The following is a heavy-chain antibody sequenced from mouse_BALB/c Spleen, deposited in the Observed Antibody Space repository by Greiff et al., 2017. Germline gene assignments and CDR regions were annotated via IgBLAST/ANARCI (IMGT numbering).Heavy chain of an antibody. CDR1: GFTFSSFG. Sequence: EVKLMESGGGLVQPGGSRKLSCAASGFTFSSFGMHWVRQAPEKGLEWVAYISSGSSTIYYADTVKGRFTISRDNPKNTLFLQMTSLRSEDTAMYYCARDYGSSYPFAYWGQGTLVTVSA. CDR3: ARDYGSSYPFAY. CDR2: ISSGSSTI. V-gene: IGHV5-17*02. D-gene: IGHD1-1*01. J-gene: IGHJ3*01.